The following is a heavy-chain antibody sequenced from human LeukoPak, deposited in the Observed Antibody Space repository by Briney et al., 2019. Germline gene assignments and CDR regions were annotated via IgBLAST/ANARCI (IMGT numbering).Heavy chain of an antibody. J-gene: IGHJ4*02. Sequence: SVKVSCKASGGTFSSYAISWVRQAPGQGLEWMGGIIPIFGTANYAQKFQGRVTITADKSTSTAYMELSSLRSEDTAVYYCARDSKDYYDSSGYYPYWGQGTLVTVSS. CDR2: IIPIFGTA. CDR1: GGTFSSYA. CDR3: ARDSKDYYDSSGYYPY. D-gene: IGHD3-22*01. V-gene: IGHV1-69*06.